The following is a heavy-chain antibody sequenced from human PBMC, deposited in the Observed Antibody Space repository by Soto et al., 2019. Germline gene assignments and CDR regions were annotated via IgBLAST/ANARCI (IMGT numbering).Heavy chain of an antibody. J-gene: IGHJ5*02. CDR1: GRSFSDYY. V-gene: IGHV4-34*01. CDR3: ASRGSGSYYWFDP. D-gene: IGHD1-26*01. Sequence: SETLSLTCTVYGRSFSDYYGSWIRQPPGKGLEWIGEISHSGSTNYIPSLKSRVTISADTSKDQFSLKLSSVTAADTAVYYCASRGSGSYYWFDPWGQG. CDR2: ISHSGST.